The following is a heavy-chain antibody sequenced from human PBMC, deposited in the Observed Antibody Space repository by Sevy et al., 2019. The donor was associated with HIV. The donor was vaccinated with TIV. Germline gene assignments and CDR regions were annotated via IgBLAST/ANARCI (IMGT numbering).Heavy chain of an antibody. CDR2: IKQDGSEK. D-gene: IGHD6-25*01. V-gene: IGHV3-7*01. Sequence: GGYLRLSCAASGFTFSSYWMNWVRQAPGKGLEWVANIKQDGSEKYYLDSVKGRFTISRDNAKNSMHLQMNSLRAEDTAVYYCARALAAAASYWGQGTLVTVSS. CDR3: ARALAAAASY. J-gene: IGHJ4*02. CDR1: GFTFSSYW.